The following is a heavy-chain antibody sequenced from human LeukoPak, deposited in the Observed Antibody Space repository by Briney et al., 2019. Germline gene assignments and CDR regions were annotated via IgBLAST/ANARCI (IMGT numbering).Heavy chain of an antibody. CDR3: ASSITMVRGVLYYGMDV. Sequence: ASVKVSCKASGYTFTSYDINWARQATGQGLEWMGWMNPNSGNTGYAQKFQGRVTMTRNTSISTAYMELSSLRSEDTAVYYCASSITMVRGVLYYGMDVWSQGTTVTVSS. CDR2: MNPNSGNT. V-gene: IGHV1-8*01. J-gene: IGHJ6*02. CDR1: GYTFTSYD. D-gene: IGHD3-10*01.